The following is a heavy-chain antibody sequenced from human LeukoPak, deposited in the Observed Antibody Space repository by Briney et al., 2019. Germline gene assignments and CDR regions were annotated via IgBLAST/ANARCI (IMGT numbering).Heavy chain of an antibody. V-gene: IGHV3-21*01. CDR3: ARRFGGGYSYY. CDR1: GFTFSSYS. Sequence: GGSLRPSCAASGFTFSSYSMNWVRQAPGKGLEWVSSTNSGSSYIHYADSVKGRFTISRDNAKNSLYLQMNSLRAEDTAVYYCARRFGGGYSYYWGQGTLVTVSS. D-gene: IGHD2-15*01. J-gene: IGHJ4*02. CDR2: TNSGSSYI.